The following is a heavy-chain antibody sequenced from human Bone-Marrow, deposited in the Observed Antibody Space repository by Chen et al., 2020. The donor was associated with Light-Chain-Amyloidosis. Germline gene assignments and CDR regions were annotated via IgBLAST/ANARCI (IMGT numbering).Heavy chain of an antibody. Sequence: EVQLEQSGPEVKKPGESLKISWKGSGYTFPNYWIGWVRQMPGKGLEWMGVIYPDDSDARYSPSFEGQVSISADKSITPAYLQWRSLKASDTAMYYCARRRDGYNFDYWGQGTLVTVSS. D-gene: IGHD5-12*01. V-gene: IGHV5-51*01. J-gene: IGHJ4*02. CDR2: IYPDDSDA. CDR3: ARRRDGYNFDY. CDR1: GYTFPNYW.